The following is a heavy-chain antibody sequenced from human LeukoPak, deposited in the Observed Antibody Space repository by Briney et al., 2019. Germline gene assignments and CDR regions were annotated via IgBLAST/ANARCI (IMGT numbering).Heavy chain of an antibody. V-gene: IGHV3-23*01. D-gene: IGHD3-22*01. CDR1: GFTFSSYS. J-gene: IGHJ4*02. CDR2: ISGSGGST. CDR3: AKARYYRDSSGYTFDH. Sequence: GGSLRLSCAASGFTFSSYSMTWVRQAPGKGLEWVSGISGSGGSTYYADSVKGRFTISRDNSENTLFLQMNSLRAEDTAVYYCAKARYYRDSSGYTFDHWGQGTLVTVSS.